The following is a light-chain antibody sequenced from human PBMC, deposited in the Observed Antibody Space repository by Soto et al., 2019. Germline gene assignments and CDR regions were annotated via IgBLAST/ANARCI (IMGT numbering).Light chain of an antibody. CDR2: EVS. CDR1: SSDVGGYNY. V-gene: IGLV2-8*01. J-gene: IGLJ1*01. CDR3: SSYAGSNIGV. Sequence: QSALTQPPSASGSPGQSVTISCTGTSSDVGGYNYVSWYQQHPGKAPKLMIYEVSKRPSGVPDRFSVSKSGNTASLTVSGLQAEDEADYYCSSYAGSNIGVFGTGTKLTVL.